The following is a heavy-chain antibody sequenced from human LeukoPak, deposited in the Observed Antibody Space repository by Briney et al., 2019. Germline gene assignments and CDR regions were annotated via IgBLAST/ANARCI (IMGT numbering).Heavy chain of an antibody. D-gene: IGHD2-2*01. CDR3: ARGYCSSTSCYPHFDY. V-gene: IGHV4-34*01. J-gene: IGHJ4*02. CDR2: INHSGST. CDR1: GGSFSGYY. Sequence: PSETLSLTCAVYGGSFSGYYWSWIRQPPGKGLEWIGEINHSGSTNYNPSLKSRVTISVDTSKNQFSLKLSSVTAADTAVYYCARGYCSSTSCYPHFDYWGQGTLVTVSS.